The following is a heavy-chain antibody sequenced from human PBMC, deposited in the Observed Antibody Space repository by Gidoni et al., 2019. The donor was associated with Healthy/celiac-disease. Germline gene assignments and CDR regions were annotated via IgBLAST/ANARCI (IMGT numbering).Heavy chain of an antibody. D-gene: IGHD3-22*01. CDR3: ARDLYYDRSADAFDI. CDR2: ISAYNGNT. CDR1: CSTFTSYG. V-gene: IGHV1-18*01. J-gene: IGHJ3*02. Sequence: VQLVQSGAEVKKPGASVKVSCKASCSTFTSYGISWVRQAPGQGLEGMGWISAYNGNTNYAQKRQGRVTMTTDTSTSTAYMELRSLRSDDTAVYYCARDLYYDRSADAFDIWGQGTMVTVSS.